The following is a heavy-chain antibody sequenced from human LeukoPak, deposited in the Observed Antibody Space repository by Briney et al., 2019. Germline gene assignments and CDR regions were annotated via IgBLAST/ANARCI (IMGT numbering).Heavy chain of an antibody. CDR3: AKDAHPTVTTRFDYFDY. J-gene: IGHJ4*02. Sequence: GGSLRLSCAASGFTFSSYGMHWVRQAPGKGLEWVAVIWYDGSNKYYADSVKGRFTISRDNSKNTLYLQMNSLRAEDTAVYYCAKDAHPTVTTRFDYFDYWGQGTLVTVSS. CDR2: IWYDGSNK. V-gene: IGHV3-33*06. CDR1: GFTFSSYG. D-gene: IGHD4-11*01.